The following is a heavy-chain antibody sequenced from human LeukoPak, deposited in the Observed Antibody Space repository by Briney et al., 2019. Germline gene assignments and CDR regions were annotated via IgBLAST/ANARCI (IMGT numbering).Heavy chain of an antibody. CDR3: AKAGSSLGATRL. D-gene: IGHD1-26*01. V-gene: IGHV3-23*01. Sequence: ETLSLTCTVSGGSISSGDYYWSWIRQPPGKGLEWVSAISGSGGSTYYADSVKGRFTISRDNSKNTLYLQMNSLRAEDTAVYYCAKAGSSLGATRLGGQGTLVTVSS. CDR2: ISGSGGST. CDR1: GGSISSGDYY. J-gene: IGHJ4*02.